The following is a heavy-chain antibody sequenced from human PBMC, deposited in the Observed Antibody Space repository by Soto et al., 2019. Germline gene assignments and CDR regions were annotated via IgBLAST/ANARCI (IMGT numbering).Heavy chain of an antibody. D-gene: IGHD6-6*01. CDR1: GFDFGSYY. V-gene: IGHV3-11*06. Sequence: PGGSLRLSCVTSGFDFGSYYMTWIRQAPGKGLEWVSHISSQSIYTNYAASVKGRFTISRANAKNSLYLQMTSRRADDTAVYYCARELDVAARPGSQRLDHWGQGTLVTVSS. CDR2: ISSQSIYT. J-gene: IGHJ4*02. CDR3: ARELDVAARPGSQRLDH.